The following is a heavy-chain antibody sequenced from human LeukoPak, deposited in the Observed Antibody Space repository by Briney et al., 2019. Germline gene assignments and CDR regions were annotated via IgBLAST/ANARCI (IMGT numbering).Heavy chain of an antibody. CDR2: ISSSSSYI. D-gene: IGHD3-10*01. CDR1: GFTFSSYS. J-gene: IGHJ4*02. Sequence: GGSLRVSCAASGFTFSSYSMNWVRQAPGKGLEWVSSISSSSSYIYYADSVKGRFTISRDNAKNSLYLQMNSLRAEDTAVYYCARTLNRGYYYGSAYWGQGTLVTVSS. CDR3: ARTLNRGYYYGSAY. V-gene: IGHV3-21*01.